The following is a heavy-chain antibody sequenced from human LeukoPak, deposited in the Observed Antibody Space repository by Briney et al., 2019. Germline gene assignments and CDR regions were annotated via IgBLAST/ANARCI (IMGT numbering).Heavy chain of an antibody. D-gene: IGHD6-19*01. CDR2: INAGNGNT. V-gene: IGHV1-3*01. J-gene: IGHJ6*02. Sequence: ASVKVSCKASGYTFTSYAMHWVRQAPGQRLEWMGWINAGNGNTKYSQKFQGRVTITRDTSASTAYMELSSLRSEDTAVYYCARSDEVSVYSSGWYGGYYYGMDVWGQGTTVTVSS. CDR3: ARSDEVSVYSSGWYGGYYYGMDV. CDR1: GYTFTSYA.